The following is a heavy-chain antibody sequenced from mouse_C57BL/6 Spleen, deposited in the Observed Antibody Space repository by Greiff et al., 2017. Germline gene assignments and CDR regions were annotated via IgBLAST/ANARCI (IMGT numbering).Heavy chain of an antibody. CDR1: GYTFTSYW. J-gene: IGHJ3*01. D-gene: IGHD2-4*01. CDR2: INPSNGGT. Sequence: QVQLKESGAELVKPGASVKLSCKASGYTFTSYWMHWVKQRPGQGLEWIGNINPSNGGTNYNEKFKSEATLTVDKSSSTAYMQLSSLTSEDSAFSSCATRYDYDIALFAYWGQGTLVTVSA. V-gene: IGHV1-53*01. CDR3: ATRYDYDIALFAY.